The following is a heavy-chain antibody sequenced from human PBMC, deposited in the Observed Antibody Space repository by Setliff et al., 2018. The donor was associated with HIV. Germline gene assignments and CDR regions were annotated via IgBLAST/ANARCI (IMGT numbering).Heavy chain of an antibody. CDR3: ARDPSTNIASNYWASNWFDP. CDR2: TSYDGSKT. D-gene: IGHD6-13*01. V-gene: IGHV3-30*04. Sequence: GGSLRLSCEASGFAFSSHPMHWVRQAPGRGLEWVALTSYDGSKTFYTDSVKGRFTISRDNSKSTLYLQMDSLRPEDTAVYYCARDPSTNIASNYWASNWFDPWGQGTLVTVSS. J-gene: IGHJ5*02. CDR1: GFAFSSHP.